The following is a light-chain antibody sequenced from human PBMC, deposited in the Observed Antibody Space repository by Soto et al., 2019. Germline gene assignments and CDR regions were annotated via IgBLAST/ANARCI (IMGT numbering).Light chain of an antibody. Sequence: EIVLTQSPATLSLSPGERATLSCRASQSVSSYLAWYQQKPGQAPRLLIYDASNRATGIPARFSGSGSGTDFTLTISXLXPEDFAVYYCQQRSNWPPWTFGQGTKVEIK. CDR2: DAS. CDR3: QQRSNWPPWT. V-gene: IGKV3-11*01. J-gene: IGKJ1*01. CDR1: QSVSSY.